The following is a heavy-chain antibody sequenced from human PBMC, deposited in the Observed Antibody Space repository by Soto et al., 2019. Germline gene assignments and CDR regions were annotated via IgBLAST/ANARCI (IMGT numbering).Heavy chain of an antibody. D-gene: IGHD6-19*01. Sequence: GGSLRLSCAASGFTFSSYAMHWVRQAPGKGLEWVAVISYDGSNKYYADSVKGRFTISRDNSKNTLYLQMNSLRAEDTAVYYCARGGGGWRAFDIWGQGTMVTVSS. J-gene: IGHJ3*02. CDR3: ARGGGGWRAFDI. CDR2: ISYDGSNK. V-gene: IGHV3-30-3*01. CDR1: GFTFSSYA.